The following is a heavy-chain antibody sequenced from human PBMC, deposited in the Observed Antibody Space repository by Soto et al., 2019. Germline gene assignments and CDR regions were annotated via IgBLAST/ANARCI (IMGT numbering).Heavy chain of an antibody. CDR2: IIPILGIA. D-gene: IGHD2-2*01. Sequence: GASVKVSCKASGGTFSSYTISWVRQAPGQGLEWMGRIIPILGIANYAQKFQGRVTITADKSTSTAYMELSSLRSADTAAYYCARARAFCTSTSCPVGLDYWGQGTLVTVSS. J-gene: IGHJ4*02. V-gene: IGHV1-69*02. CDR3: ARARAFCTSTSCPVGLDY. CDR1: GGTFSSYT.